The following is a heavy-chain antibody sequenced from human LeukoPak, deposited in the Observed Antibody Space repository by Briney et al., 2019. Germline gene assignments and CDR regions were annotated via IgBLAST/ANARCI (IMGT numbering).Heavy chain of an antibody. D-gene: IGHD6-19*01. CDR1: GGSISSGSYF. CDR2: IYTSGST. J-gene: IGHJ6*03. Sequence: SETLSLTCTVSGGSISSGSYFWSWIRQPAGKGLEWIGRIYTSGSTNYNPSLKSRVTISVDTSKNQFSLKLSSVTAADTAVYYCARGGSGWNYYYYYMDVWGKGTTVTISS. CDR3: ARGGSGWNYYYYYMDV. V-gene: IGHV4-61*02.